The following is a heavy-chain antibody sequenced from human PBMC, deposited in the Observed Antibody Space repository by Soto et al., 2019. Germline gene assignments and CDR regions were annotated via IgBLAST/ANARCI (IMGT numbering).Heavy chain of an antibody. D-gene: IGHD6-19*01. V-gene: IGHV3-23*01. Sequence: PGGSLRLSCAASGFTFSSYAMSWVRQAPGKGLEWVSAISGSGGSTYYADSVKGRLTISRGNSKNTLYLQMNSLRAEDTAVYYSAKGVLAVAGTGILDYWGQGTLVTVSS. CDR2: ISGSGGST. J-gene: IGHJ4*02. CDR1: GFTFSSYA. CDR3: AKGVLAVAGTGILDY.